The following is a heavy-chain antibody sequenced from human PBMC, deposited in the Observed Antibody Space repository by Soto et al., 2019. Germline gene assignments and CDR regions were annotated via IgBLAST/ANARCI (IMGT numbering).Heavy chain of an antibody. CDR3: TTNYYDSSGYDNWFDP. D-gene: IGHD3-22*01. Sequence: GGSLRLSCTASGFTFGDYAMSWFRQAPGKGLEWVGFIRSKAYGGTTVYAASVKGRFTISRDDSKSIAYLQMNSLKTEDTAVFYCTTNYYDSSGYDNWFDPWGQGTLVTVSS. V-gene: IGHV3-49*03. CDR1: GFTFGDYA. J-gene: IGHJ5*02. CDR2: IRSKAYGGTT.